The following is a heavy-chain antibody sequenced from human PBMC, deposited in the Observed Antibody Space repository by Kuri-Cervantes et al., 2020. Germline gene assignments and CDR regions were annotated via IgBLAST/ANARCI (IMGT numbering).Heavy chain of an antibody. CDR2: INPSGGST. CDR3: ARHPRTEIQVWGKEV. J-gene: IGHJ6*04. D-gene: IGHD3-16*01. CDR1: GYTFTRYC. V-gene: IGHV1-46*01. Sequence: ASVKVSCKASGYTFTRYCMHWVRQAPGQGLEWMGIINPSGGSTSYAQKFQGRVTVTRDTSTSTVYMELSSLRSEDTAVYYCARHPRTEIQVWGKEVWGKGTTVTVSS.